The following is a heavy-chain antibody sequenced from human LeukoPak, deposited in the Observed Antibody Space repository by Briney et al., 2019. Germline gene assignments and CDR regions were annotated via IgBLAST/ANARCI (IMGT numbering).Heavy chain of an antibody. D-gene: IGHD3-22*01. V-gene: IGHV3-23*01. CDR1: VFTFSSYA. CDR3: AKHRTYYYDSSGYYFDY. J-gene: IGHJ4*02. CDR2: ISGSGGST. Sequence: GGSLRLSCAASVFTFSSYAMSWVRQAPGKGLEWVSAISGSGGSTYYADSVKGRFTISRDNSKNTLYLQMNSLRAEDTAVYYCAKHRTYYYDSSGYYFDYWGQGTLVTVSS.